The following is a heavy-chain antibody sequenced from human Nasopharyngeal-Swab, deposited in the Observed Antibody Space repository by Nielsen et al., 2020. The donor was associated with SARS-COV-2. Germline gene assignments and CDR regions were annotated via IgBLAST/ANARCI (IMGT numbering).Heavy chain of an antibody. CDR1: GGSIGSSSYY. V-gene: IGHV4-39*01. CDR2: IYYSGST. CDR3: ARLPPLQVGTSTFDY. Sequence: SETLSLTCTVSGGSIGSSSYYWGWNRQPPGKGLEWIGSIYYSGSTYYNPSLKSRVTISVDTSKNQFSLKLSSVTAADTAVYYCARLPPLQVGTSTFDYWGQGTLVTVSS. D-gene: IGHD1-26*01. J-gene: IGHJ4*02.